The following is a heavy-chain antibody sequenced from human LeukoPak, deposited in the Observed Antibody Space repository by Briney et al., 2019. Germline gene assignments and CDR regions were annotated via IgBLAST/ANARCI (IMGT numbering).Heavy chain of an antibody. CDR3: ARLGPNYDFWSGYYRVAFDI. Sequence: SETLSLTCAGYGGAFSGYYWSWIRQPPGKGLEWVGEINHRGSTNYNPSLKSRVTISGDTSKNQFSLKLSSVTAADTAVYYCARLGPNYDFWSGYYRVAFDIWGQGTMVTVSS. CDR1: GGAFSGYY. CDR2: INHRGST. J-gene: IGHJ3*02. V-gene: IGHV4-34*01. D-gene: IGHD3-3*01.